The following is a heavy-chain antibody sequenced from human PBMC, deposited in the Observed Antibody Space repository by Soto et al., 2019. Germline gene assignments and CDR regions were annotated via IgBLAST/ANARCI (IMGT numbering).Heavy chain of an antibody. Sequence: PGGSLRLSCAAAGFTVSSHYMSWVRQAPGKGLEWVSVIYSGGSTYYADSVKGRFTISRDNSKNTLYLQMNSLRVEDTAVYHCARAGSGYFFYFDYWGQGTLVTVSS. V-gene: IGHV3-66*01. D-gene: IGHD3-22*01. J-gene: IGHJ4*02. CDR1: GFTVSSHY. CDR2: IYSGGST. CDR3: ARAGSGYFFYFDY.